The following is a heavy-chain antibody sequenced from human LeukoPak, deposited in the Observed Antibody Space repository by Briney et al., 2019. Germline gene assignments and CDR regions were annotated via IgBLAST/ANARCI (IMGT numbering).Heavy chain of an antibody. CDR3: ARGPH. V-gene: IGHV3-7*01. CDR2: IKEGGSEK. J-gene: IGHJ4*02. CDR1: GFTFSSYA. Sequence: GGSLRLSCAASGFTFSSYAMSWVRQAPGKGLEWVASIKEGGSEKYYVDSVKGRFTISRDNAKNSVYLQMNSLRTEDTAVYYCARGPHWGQGTLVTVSS.